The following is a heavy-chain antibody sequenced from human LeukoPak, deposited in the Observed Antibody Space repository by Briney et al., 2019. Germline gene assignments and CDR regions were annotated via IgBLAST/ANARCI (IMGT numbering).Heavy chain of an antibody. CDR1: GYTFTSYG. V-gene: IGHV1-18*01. J-gene: IGHJ3*02. Sequence: ASVKVSCKASGYTFTSYGISWVRQAPGQGLEWMGWISAYNGNTNYAQKLQGRVTMTTDISTSTAYMELRSLRSGDTAVYYCARDHFREGVPRAFDIWGQGTMVTVSS. CDR2: ISAYNGNT. D-gene: IGHD3-3*02. CDR3: ARDHFREGVPRAFDI.